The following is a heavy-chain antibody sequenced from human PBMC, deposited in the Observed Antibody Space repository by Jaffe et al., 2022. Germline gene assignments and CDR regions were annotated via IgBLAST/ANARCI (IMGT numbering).Heavy chain of an antibody. D-gene: IGHD6-19*01. CDR3: ARQDLGIAVAGTIDY. J-gene: IGHJ4*02. V-gene: IGHV4-38-2*01. CDR2: IYHSGST. Sequence: QVQLQESGPGLVKPSETLSLTCAVSGYSISSGYYWGWIRQPPGKGLEWIGSIYHSGSTYYNPSLKSRVTISVDTSKNQFSLKLSSVTAADTAVYYCARQDLGIAVAGTIDYWGQGTLVTVSS. CDR1: GYSISSGYY.